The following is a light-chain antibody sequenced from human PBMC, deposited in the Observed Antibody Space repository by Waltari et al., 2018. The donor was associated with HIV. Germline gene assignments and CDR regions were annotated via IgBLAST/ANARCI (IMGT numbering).Light chain of an antibody. V-gene: IGLV1-40*01. CDR3: HSYDSSLDGWV. CDR2: GYN. CDR1: SSNIGADYH. J-gene: IGLJ3*02. Sequence: QSVLTQPPSVSGAPGQRVTISCTGSSSNIGADYHVNWYQPLPGTAPKLLIYGYNNRPSGVPDRFSGSKSGTSASLAISGLQAEDEADYYCHSYDSSLDGWVFGGGTKLTVL.